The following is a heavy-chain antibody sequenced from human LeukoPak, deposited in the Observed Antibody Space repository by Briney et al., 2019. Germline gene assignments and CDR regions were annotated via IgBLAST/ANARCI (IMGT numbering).Heavy chain of an antibody. D-gene: IGHD3-10*01. J-gene: IGHJ4*02. V-gene: IGHV3-23*01. CDR1: GFTFSSYA. Sequence: GGSLRLSCAASGFTFSSYATSWVRQAPGKGLEWVSVIGGSGGSTYYADSVKGRFTISRDNSKNTLYLLMNSLGAEDTAVYYCAKRDYYGSGSYYTLAEFDYWGQGTLVTVSS. CDR2: IGGSGGST. CDR3: AKRDYYGSGSYYTLAEFDY.